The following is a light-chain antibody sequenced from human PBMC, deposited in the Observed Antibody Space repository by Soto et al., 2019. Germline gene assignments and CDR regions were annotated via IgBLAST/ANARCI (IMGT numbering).Light chain of an antibody. CDR1: QSISSY. V-gene: IGKV3-11*01. J-gene: IGKJ4*01. CDR3: QKRSNWPS. CDR2: DAS. Sequence: EIVLTQSPATLSLSPGERATLSCRASQSISSYLAWYQQKPGQAPRLLIYDASNRATGIPARFSGSGSGTDFPLTISRLEPEDFEVYYCQKRSNWPSFGGGTKVDI.